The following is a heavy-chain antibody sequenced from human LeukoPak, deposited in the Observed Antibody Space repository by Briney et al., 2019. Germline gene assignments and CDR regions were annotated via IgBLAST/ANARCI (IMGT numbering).Heavy chain of an antibody. D-gene: IGHD3-10*01. CDR3: ARRRFYGGGSYWYFDY. V-gene: IGHV1-8*01. CDR1: GYTFTVYY. J-gene: IGHJ4*02. Sequence: ASVKVSCTASGYTFTVYYIHWVRQAPGQGLEWRGWMNPNSGNAGYAQKFQGRVTMTRNTSISTAYMELSSLRSEDTAVYYCARRRFYGGGSYWYFDYWGQGTLVTVSS. CDR2: MNPNSGNA.